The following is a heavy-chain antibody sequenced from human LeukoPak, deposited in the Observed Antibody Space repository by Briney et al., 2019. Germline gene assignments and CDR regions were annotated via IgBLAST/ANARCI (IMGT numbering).Heavy chain of an antibody. CDR1: GYTFTGYY. Sequence: GASVKVSCKASGYTFTGYYMHWVRQAPGQGLEWMGWINPNSGGTNYAQKFQGRVTMTRDTSISTAYMELSRLRSDDTAVYYCARDSSSGGYLAGGVVYFDYWGQGTLVTVSS. J-gene: IGHJ4*02. V-gene: IGHV1-2*02. D-gene: IGHD3-3*01. CDR3: ARDSSSGGYLAGGVVYFDY. CDR2: INPNSGGT.